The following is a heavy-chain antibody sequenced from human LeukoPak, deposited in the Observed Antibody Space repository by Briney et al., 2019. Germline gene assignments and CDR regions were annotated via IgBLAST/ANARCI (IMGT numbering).Heavy chain of an antibody. J-gene: IGHJ4*02. V-gene: IGHV4-4*07. CDR2: IYNTGGT. D-gene: IGHD3-3*01. CDR3: AGEMRTYIGSGYYYDS. Sequence: SETLSLTCTVSGGSIKNYFWAWIRQSAGKGLEWIGRIYNTGGTDFNPSLKSRVTLSVDTSKNQFSLTLASVTAADTAVYYCAGEMRTYIGSGYYYDSWGQGALVTVSS. CDR1: GGSIKNYF.